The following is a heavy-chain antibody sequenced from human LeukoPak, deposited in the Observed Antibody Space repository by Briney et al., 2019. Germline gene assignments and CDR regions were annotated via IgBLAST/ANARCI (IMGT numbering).Heavy chain of an antibody. V-gene: IGHV3-21*01. CDR1: GFTFSSYS. CDR2: ISSSSSYI. J-gene: IGHJ6*02. D-gene: IGHD3-10*01. CDR3: ARGPEIWFGELWAPYYYGMDV. Sequence: PGGSLRLSCAASGFTFSSYSMNWVRQAPGKGLEWVSSISSSSSYIYYADSVKGRFTISRDNAKNSLYLQMNSLRAEDTAVYYCARGPEIWFGELWAPYYYGMDVWGQGTTVTVSS.